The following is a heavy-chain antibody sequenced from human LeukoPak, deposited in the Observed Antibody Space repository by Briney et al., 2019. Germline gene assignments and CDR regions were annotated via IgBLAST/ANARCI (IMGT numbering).Heavy chain of an antibody. CDR1: GFTFSSYG. Sequence: GGSLRLSCAASGFTFSSYGMHWVRQAPGKGLEWVAVISYDGSNKYYADSVKGRFTISRDNSKNTLYLQMNSLTIEDTAMYHCVKSPLGECTETKCADRWGQGILVTVSS. CDR2: ISYDGSNK. D-gene: IGHD2-8*02. J-gene: IGHJ4*02. V-gene: IGHV3-30*18. CDR3: VKSPLGECTETKCADR.